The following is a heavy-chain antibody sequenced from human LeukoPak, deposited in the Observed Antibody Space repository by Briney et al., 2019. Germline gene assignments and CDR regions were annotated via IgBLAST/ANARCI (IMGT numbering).Heavy chain of an antibody. D-gene: IGHD4-23*01. Sequence: AGESLKISCKGSGYSFTSYWIGWVRQMPGKGLEWMGIIYPGDSDTRYSPSFQGQVTISADKSISTACLQWSSLKASDTAMYYCARALYGGGRDSWFDPWGQGTLVTVSS. CDR2: IYPGDSDT. CDR3: ARALYGGGRDSWFDP. CDR1: GYSFTSYW. V-gene: IGHV5-51*01. J-gene: IGHJ5*02.